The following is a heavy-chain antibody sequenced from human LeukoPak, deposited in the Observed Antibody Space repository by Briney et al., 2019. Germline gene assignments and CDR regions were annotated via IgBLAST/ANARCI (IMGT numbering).Heavy chain of an antibody. CDR2: IYYSGST. V-gene: IGHV4-59*01. CDR1: GGSFSSYY. J-gene: IGHJ5*02. Sequence: SETLSLTCAVYGGSFSSYYWSWIRQPPGKGLEWIGYIYYSGSTNYNPSLKSRVTISVDTSKNQFSLKLSSVTAADTAVYYCASTLPAAIGNWFDPWGQGTLVTVSS. D-gene: IGHD2-2*02. CDR3: ASTLPAAIGNWFDP.